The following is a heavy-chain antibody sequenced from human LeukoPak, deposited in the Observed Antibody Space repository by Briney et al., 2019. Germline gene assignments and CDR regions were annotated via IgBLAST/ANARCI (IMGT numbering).Heavy chain of an antibody. Sequence: ASVKVSCKASGYTFTGYYMHWVRQAPGQGLEWMGWINPNSGDTNYAQKFQGRVTMTRDTSISTAYMELSRLRSDDTAVYYCARVDTAMVALDYWGQGTLVTVSS. J-gene: IGHJ4*02. CDR3: ARVDTAMVALDY. V-gene: IGHV1-2*02. CDR2: INPNSGDT. CDR1: GYTFTGYY. D-gene: IGHD5-18*01.